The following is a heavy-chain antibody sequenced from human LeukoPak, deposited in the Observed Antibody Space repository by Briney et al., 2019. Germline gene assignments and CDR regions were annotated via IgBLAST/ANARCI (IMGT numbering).Heavy chain of an antibody. CDR2: IVVGSGNT. D-gene: IGHD2-8*02. CDR1: GFTFTTSA. Sequence: GTSVKVSCKASGFTFTTSAVQWVRQARGQRLEWIGRIVVGSGNTDHAQKFQGRLTITRDTSTSTAYMELSSLTSDDTAVYYCAAVPNANAWYWDDAFDIWGQGTMVTVSS. J-gene: IGHJ3*02. CDR3: AAVPNANAWYWDDAFDI. V-gene: IGHV1-58*01.